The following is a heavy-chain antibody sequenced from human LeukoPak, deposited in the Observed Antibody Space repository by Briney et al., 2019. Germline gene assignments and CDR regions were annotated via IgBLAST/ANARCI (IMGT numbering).Heavy chain of an antibody. Sequence: PSQTLSLTCTVSGGSISSGDYYWRWIRQPPGKGLEWIGYIYYSGSTYYNPSLKSRVTISVDTSKNQFSLKLSSVTAADTAVYYCARDWVRGAYRFDYWGQGTLVTVSS. V-gene: IGHV4-30-4*01. CDR2: IYYSGST. CDR1: GGSISSGDYY. CDR3: ARDWVRGAYRFDY. J-gene: IGHJ4*02. D-gene: IGHD3-10*01.